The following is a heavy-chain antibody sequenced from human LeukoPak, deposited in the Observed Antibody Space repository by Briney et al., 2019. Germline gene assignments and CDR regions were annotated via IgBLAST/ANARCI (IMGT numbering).Heavy chain of an antibody. CDR2: IYYSGST. CDR1: GGSISSYY. D-gene: IGHD3-22*01. V-gene: IGHV4-59*01. J-gene: IGHJ4*02. CDR3: ARDLGYDSSGYYL. Sequence: SETLSLTCTVSGGSISSYYWSWSRQPPGKGLEWIGYIYYSGSTNYNPSLKSRVTISVDTSKNQFTLKLSSVTAADTAVYYCARDLGYDSSGYYLWGQGTLVTVSS.